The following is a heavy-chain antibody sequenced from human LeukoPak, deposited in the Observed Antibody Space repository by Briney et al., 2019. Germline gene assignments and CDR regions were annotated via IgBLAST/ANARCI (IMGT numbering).Heavy chain of an antibody. Sequence: GGSLRLSCAASGFTFSSYAMSWVRQAPGKGLEWVSAISGSGGSTYYADSVKGRFTISRDNSKNTLYLQMNSLRAEDTAVYYCAKALDLWFGEYPFDYWGQGTLVTVSS. D-gene: IGHD3-10*01. V-gene: IGHV3-23*01. CDR2: ISGSGGST. CDR1: GFTFSSYA. CDR3: AKALDLWFGEYPFDY. J-gene: IGHJ4*02.